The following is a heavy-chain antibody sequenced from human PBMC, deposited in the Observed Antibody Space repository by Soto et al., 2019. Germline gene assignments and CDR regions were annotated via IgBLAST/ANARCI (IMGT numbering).Heavy chain of an antibody. V-gene: IGHV4-31*03. CDR2: IYYSGST. D-gene: IGHD2-15*01. CDR1: GGSISSGGYY. Sequence: QVQLQESGPGLVKPSQTLSLTCTVSGGSISSGGYYWSWIRQHPGKGLEWIGYIYYSGSTYYNPSLKSRITLSVDTSKNQFSLKLSSVTAADTAVYYCARVRYCSGGSCLSGAFDIWGQGTMVTVSS. CDR3: ARVRYCSGGSCLSGAFDI. J-gene: IGHJ3*02.